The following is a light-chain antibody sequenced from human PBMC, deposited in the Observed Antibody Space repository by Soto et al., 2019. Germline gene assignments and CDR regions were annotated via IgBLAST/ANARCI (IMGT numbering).Light chain of an antibody. CDR2: EVS. CDR1: SSDVGGYNY. Sequence: QSALTQPPSASGSPGQSVTISCTGTSSDVGGYNYVSWYQQHPGKAPKLMIYEVSKRPSGVPDRFSGSKSGNTASLTVSGLRAEDEADYYCSSFAGNSNAVFGTGTQLTVL. J-gene: IGLJ1*01. CDR3: SSFAGNSNAV. V-gene: IGLV2-8*01.